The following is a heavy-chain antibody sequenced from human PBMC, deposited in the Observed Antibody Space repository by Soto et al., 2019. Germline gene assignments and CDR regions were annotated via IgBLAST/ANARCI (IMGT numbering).Heavy chain of an antibody. V-gene: IGHV1-3*01. J-gene: IGHJ4*02. CDR2: INAGNGNT. Sequence: GASVKVSCKASGGTFSSYAISWVRQAPGQGLEWMGWINAGNGNTKYSQKFQGRVTITRDTSASTAYMELSSLRSEDTAVYYCARDLLGYFDGPPDYWGQGTLVTGSS. CDR3: ARDLLGYFDGPPDY. CDR1: GGTFSSYA. D-gene: IGHD3-9*01.